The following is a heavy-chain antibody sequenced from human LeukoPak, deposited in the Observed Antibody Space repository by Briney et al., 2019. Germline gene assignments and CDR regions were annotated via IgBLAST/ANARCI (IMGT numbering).Heavy chain of an antibody. CDR2: IYYSGST. CDR1: GGFISSSSYY. Sequence: SETLSLTCTISGGFISSSSYYWGWIRQPPGKGREWIGDIYYSGSTYYNPALKSRVSMSIDTSKNQFSLELRSVAAADTALYYCPRRRYYDSTGYLEWGQGTLVTVTS. CDR3: PRRRYYDSTGYLE. V-gene: IGHV4-39*01. D-gene: IGHD3-22*01. J-gene: IGHJ1*01.